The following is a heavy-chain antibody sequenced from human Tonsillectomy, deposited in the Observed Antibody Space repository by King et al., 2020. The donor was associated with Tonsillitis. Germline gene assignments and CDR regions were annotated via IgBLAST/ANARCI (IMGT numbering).Heavy chain of an antibody. V-gene: IGHV4-59*13. J-gene: IGHJ4*02. CDR2: IYYSGNT. CDR3: ARSELLGTTTFDY. D-gene: IGHD1-26*01. Sequence: QLQESGPGLVKLSETLSLTCTVSGGSISSYYWSWIRLTPGRGLEWIGYIYYSGNTKYNPSLKSRVTISADSSKNQFSLKLSSVTAADTAVYYCARSELLGTTTFDYWGQGTLVTVSS. CDR1: GGSISSYY.